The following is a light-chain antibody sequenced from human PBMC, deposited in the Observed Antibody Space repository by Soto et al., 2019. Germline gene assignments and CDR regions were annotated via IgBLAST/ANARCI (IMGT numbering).Light chain of an antibody. CDR3: QQRSNWPPH. V-gene: IGKV3-11*01. Sequence: EIVLTQSPGTLSLSPGERATLSCRASQSVSSYLAWYQQKPGQAPRLPIYDASNRATGIPARFSGSGSGTDFTLTISSLEPEDFAVYYCQQRSNWPPHFGGGTKVEIK. J-gene: IGKJ4*01. CDR2: DAS. CDR1: QSVSSY.